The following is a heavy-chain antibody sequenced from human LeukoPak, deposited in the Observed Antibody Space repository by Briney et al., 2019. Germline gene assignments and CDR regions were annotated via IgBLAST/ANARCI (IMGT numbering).Heavy chain of an antibody. J-gene: IGHJ4*02. CDR3: ARQAAGDY. CDR1: GYSISSGYY. D-gene: IGHD6-25*01. CDR2: IYHSGST. Sequence: SETLSLTCAVSGYSISSGYYWGWIRQPPGKGLEWIGSIYHSGSTYYNPSPKSRVTISVDTSKNQFSLKLSSVTAADTAVYYCARQAAGDYWGQGTLVTVSS. V-gene: IGHV4-38-2*01.